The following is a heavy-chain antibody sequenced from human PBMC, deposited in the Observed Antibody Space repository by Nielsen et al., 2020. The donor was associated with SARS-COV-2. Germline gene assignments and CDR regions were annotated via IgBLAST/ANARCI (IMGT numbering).Heavy chain of an antibody. V-gene: IGHV4-59*01. D-gene: IGHD2-15*01. Sequence: SETLSLTCTVSGGSISSYYWSWIRQPPGKGLEWIGYISYSGSTNYNPSLKSRVTISDTSKNQFSLKLSSVTAADTAVYYCARGWSYCSGGNCYTGWFDPWGQGTLVTVSS. J-gene: IGHJ5*02. CDR3: ARGWSYCSGGNCYTGWFDP. CDR1: GGSISSYY. CDR2: ISYSGST.